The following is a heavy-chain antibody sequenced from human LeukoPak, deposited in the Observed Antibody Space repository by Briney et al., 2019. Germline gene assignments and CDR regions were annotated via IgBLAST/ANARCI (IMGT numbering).Heavy chain of an antibody. Sequence: KPSETLSLTCAVYGGSFSGYYWSWIRQPPGKGLEWIGEINHSGSTNYNPSLKSRVTISVDTSKNQFSLKLSSVTAADTAVYYCARDSSADALDIWGQGTMVTVSS. D-gene: IGHD2-15*01. CDR2: INHSGST. CDR3: ARDSSADALDI. J-gene: IGHJ3*02. V-gene: IGHV4-34*01. CDR1: GGSFSGYY.